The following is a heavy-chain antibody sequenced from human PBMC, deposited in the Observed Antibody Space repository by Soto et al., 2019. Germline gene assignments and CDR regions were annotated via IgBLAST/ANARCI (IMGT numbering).Heavy chain of an antibody. D-gene: IGHD7-27*01. Sequence: QAQLMQSGTEVRKPGASVNVSCKASGYTFTGYGVNWLRQAPGQGLEWMGWISPYNGDTKYAQKFQGRVTMTRDTSTSTVYMELRSLRSDDTAVYYCARNGDSNWGMYWYFDLWGRGALAPVSS. CDR2: ISPYNGDT. J-gene: IGHJ2*01. CDR3: ARNGDSNWGMYWYFDL. CDR1: GYTFTGYG. V-gene: IGHV1-18*01.